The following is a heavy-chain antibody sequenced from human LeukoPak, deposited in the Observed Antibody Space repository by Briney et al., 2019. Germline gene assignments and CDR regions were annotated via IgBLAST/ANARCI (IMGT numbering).Heavy chain of an antibody. CDR3: ARVRQQLPDY. D-gene: IGHD6-13*01. CDR1: GGSFSGYY. J-gene: IGHJ4*02. CDR2: INHSGST. Sequence: TSETLSLTCAVYGGSFSGYYWSWIRQPPGKGLEWIGEINHSGSTNYNPSLKSRVTISVDKSKNQFSLKLSSVTAADTAVYYCARVRQQLPDYWGQGTLVTVSS. V-gene: IGHV4-34*01.